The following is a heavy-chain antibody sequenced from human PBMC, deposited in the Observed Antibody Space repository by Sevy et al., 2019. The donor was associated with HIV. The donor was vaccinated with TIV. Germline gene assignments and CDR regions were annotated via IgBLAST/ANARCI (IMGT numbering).Heavy chain of an antibody. CDR3: AKSPASPGSSSTWATFDY. V-gene: IGHV3-23*01. CDR1: GFTFSNYA. D-gene: IGHD6-13*01. J-gene: IGHJ4*02. CDR2: ISASGGTT. Sequence: GGSLRLSCAASGFTFSNYAMSWVRQAPGKGLEWVSAISASGGTTFFADSVKGRFTISRDNSKNTIHLQMNNLGIEETAVYYCAKSPASPGSSSTWATFDYWGQGTLVTVSS.